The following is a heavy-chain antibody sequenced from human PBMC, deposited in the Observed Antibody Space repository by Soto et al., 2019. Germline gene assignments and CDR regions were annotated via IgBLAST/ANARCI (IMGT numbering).Heavy chain of an antibody. V-gene: IGHV4-30-4*01. J-gene: IGHJ4*02. CDR3: AREIEYYHSGGYYSYYCGS. Sequence: PSETLSLTCTVSGASLDSTNYYWIWIRQPPGKGLEWIGYIYYGGITYYNPSLKSRLTMSRDTSKNQFSLRLTSVTAADTAVYFCAREIEYYHSGGYYSYYCGSWGQGPRVTVSS. CDR2: IYYGGIT. CDR1: GASLDSTNYY. D-gene: IGHD3-22*01.